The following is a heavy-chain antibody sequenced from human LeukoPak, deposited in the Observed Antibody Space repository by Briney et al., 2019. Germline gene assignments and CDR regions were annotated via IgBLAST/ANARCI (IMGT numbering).Heavy chain of an antibody. CDR2: INHSGST. J-gene: IGHJ3*02. CDR1: GGSFSGYY. V-gene: IGHV4-34*01. D-gene: IGHD2-21*02. CDR3: ARGLSLLPAIAFDI. Sequence: SETLSLTCAVYGGSFSGYYWSWIRQPPGKGLEWIGEINHSGSTNYNPSLKSRVTISVDTSKNQFSLKLSSVTAADTAVYYCARGLSLLPAIAFDIWGQGTMVTVSS.